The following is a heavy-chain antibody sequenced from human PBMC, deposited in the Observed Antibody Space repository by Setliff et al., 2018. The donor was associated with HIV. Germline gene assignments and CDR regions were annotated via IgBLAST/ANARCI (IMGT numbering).Heavy chain of an antibody. CDR2: IYYSGIT. J-gene: IGHJ6*03. CDR1: GYSISSGYY. CDR3: ARAIQPYYMDV. V-gene: IGHV4-61*10. Sequence: SETLSLTCAVSGYSISSGYYWGWIRQPAGKGLEWIGHIYYSGITNYNPSLKSRVTTSVDTSKNQFSLKLRSVTAADTAVYYCARAIQPYYMDVWGKGTTVTVSS.